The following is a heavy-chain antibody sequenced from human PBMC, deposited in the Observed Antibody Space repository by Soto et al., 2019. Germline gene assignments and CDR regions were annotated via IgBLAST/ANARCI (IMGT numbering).Heavy chain of an antibody. D-gene: IGHD3-3*01. CDR2: IVPMFGTS. Sequence: QVQLVQSGPEVKKPGASVKVSCKASGYTFVTYGISWVRQAPGQGLEWMGGIVPMFGTSKYAQKFQGRVTITADTSTNIAYMELRSLRSEDTAVYYCNRGSEYDFWSGYLWGQGTLVSVSS. J-gene: IGHJ4*02. CDR1: GYTFVTYG. CDR3: NRGSEYDFWSGYL. V-gene: IGHV1-69*06.